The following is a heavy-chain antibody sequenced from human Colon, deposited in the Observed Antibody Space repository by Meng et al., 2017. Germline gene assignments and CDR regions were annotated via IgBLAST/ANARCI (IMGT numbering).Heavy chain of an antibody. V-gene: IGHV4-59*07. D-gene: IGHD3-9*01. Sequence: QVQLQESGPGLVKPSDTLSLTCTVSGASISSYFWSWIRQPPGRGLEWIGYIYNSGSTNYNPSLKSRVTISVDTSKNQFSLKLSSVTAADTAIYYCARGLTGYFAHTDYWGQGTLVTVSS. J-gene: IGHJ4*02. CDR2: IYNSGST. CDR1: GASISSYF. CDR3: ARGLTGYFAHTDY.